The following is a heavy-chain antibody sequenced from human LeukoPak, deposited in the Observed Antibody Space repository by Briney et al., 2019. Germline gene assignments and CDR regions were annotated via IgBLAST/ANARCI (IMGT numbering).Heavy chain of an antibody. D-gene: IGHD3-3*01. V-gene: IGHV4-34*01. CDR1: GGSFSGYY. CDR2: VSHRGST. Sequence: PSETLSLTCAVYGGSFSGYYWGWIRQSPGKGLEWVGSVSHRGSTYYNPSLRSRVTISVDRSKQKFSLKLTSVTAADTAVYFCARGAEYYAIWRGYAAYSDYWGQGSSVTVSS. CDR3: ARGAEYYAIWRGYAAYSDY. J-gene: IGHJ4*02.